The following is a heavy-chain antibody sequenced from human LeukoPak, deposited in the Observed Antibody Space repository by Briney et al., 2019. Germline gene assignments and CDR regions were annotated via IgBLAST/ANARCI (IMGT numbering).Heavy chain of an antibody. V-gene: IGHV1-69*13. CDR2: IIPIFDSP. CDR1: GGTFSSYA. Sequence: ASVKVSCKASGGTFSSYAISWVRQAPGQGLEWMGGIIPIFDSPQYAQKFQGRVTITADESTSPAYLDLSSLRSEDTAVYYCAVGSYDAFDIWGQGTMVTVSS. D-gene: IGHD3-10*01. CDR3: AVGSYDAFDI. J-gene: IGHJ3*02.